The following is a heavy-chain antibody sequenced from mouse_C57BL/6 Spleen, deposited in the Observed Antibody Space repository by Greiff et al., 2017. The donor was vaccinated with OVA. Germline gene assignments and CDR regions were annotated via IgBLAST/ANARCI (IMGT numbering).Heavy chain of an antibody. CDR2: IDPENGDT. J-gene: IGHJ4*01. CDR3: TNSPITTVVANAMDY. CDR1: GFNIKDDY. D-gene: IGHD1-1*01. V-gene: IGHV14-4*01. Sequence: EVKLMESGAELVRPGASVKLSCTASGFNIKDDYMHWVKQRPEQGLEWIGWIDPENGDTEYASKFQGKATITADTSSNTAYLQLSSLTSEDTAVYYCTNSPITTVVANAMDYWGQGPSVTVSS.